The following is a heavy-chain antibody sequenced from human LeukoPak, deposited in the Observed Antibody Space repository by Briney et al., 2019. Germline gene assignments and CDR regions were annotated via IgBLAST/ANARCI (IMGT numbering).Heavy chain of an antibody. CDR2: IYSGGSI. V-gene: IGHV3-53*01. Sequence: PGGSLRLSCAASGLIVSSNYMTWVRQAPGKGLEWVSVIYSGGSIYYADSVKGRFTISRDNSKNTLYLQMNSLRAEDTAVYYCARESGIAAAGPDAFDIWGQGTMVTVSS. CDR1: GLIVSSNY. J-gene: IGHJ3*02. D-gene: IGHD6-13*01. CDR3: ARESGIAAAGPDAFDI.